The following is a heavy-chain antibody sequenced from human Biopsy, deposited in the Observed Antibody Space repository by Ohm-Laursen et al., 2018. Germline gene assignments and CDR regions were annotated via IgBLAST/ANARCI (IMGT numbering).Heavy chain of an antibody. V-gene: IGHV1-69*06. CDR1: GGTFTNHA. CDR3: ARFPLGAYDDSGSYRAVEHWYFDL. Sequence: ASVKVSCNASGGTFTNHAVGWVRQAPGQGLEWVGSSIPLFNTANYADKFQGRVTLTADKSTTTAYMELSRLRSEDTAIYYFARFPLGAYDDSGSYRAVEHWYFDLWGRGTLVTVSS. J-gene: IGHJ2*01. D-gene: IGHD3-22*01. CDR2: SIPLFNTA.